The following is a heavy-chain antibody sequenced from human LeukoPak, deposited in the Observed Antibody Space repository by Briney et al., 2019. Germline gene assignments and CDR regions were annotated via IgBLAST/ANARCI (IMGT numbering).Heavy chain of an antibody. Sequence: GGSLRLSCAASGFTFSSYWMHWVRQAPGKGLVWVSRINSDGSSTSYADSVKGRFTISRDNSKNTLYLQMNSLRAEDTAVYYCAKDVLGGSYPLYFDYWGQGTLVTVSS. CDR3: AKDVLGGSYPLYFDY. D-gene: IGHD1-26*01. V-gene: IGHV3-74*01. CDR2: INSDGSST. J-gene: IGHJ4*02. CDR1: GFTFSSYW.